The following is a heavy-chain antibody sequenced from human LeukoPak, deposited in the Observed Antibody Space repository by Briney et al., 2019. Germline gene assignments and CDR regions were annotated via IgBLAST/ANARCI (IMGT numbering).Heavy chain of an antibody. CDR1: GGTLSSYA. J-gene: IGHJ3*02. D-gene: IGHD3-22*01. Sequence: SVKVSCKASGGTLSSYAISWVRQAPGQGLEWMGRIIPILGIANYAQKFQGRVTITADKSTNTAYMELSSLRSEDTAVYYCARDWGYYYDSSGYPLAAFDIWGQGTTVTVSS. V-gene: IGHV1-69*04. CDR3: ARDWGYYYDSSGYPLAAFDI. CDR2: IIPILGIA.